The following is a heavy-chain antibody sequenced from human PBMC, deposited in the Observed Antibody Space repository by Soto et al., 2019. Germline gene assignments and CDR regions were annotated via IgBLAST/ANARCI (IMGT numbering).Heavy chain of an antibody. D-gene: IGHD4-17*01. V-gene: IGHV3-23*01. CDR1: EFTFTSYT. Sequence: EMQLLESGGGLVQPGGSVRLSCAASEFTFTSYTMTWVRQAPGTGLEWVSSITGSGDSTYYSDSVKGRFTISRDNSKNTLYLLMNSLRAEDTAVYYCAAAVTSQYWGQGALVTVSS. J-gene: IGHJ4*02. CDR3: AAAVTSQY. CDR2: ITGSGDST.